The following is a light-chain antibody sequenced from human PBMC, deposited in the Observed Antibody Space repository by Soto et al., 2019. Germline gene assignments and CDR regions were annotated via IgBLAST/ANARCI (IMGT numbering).Light chain of an antibody. CDR3: SLYTSTNSWV. J-gene: IGLJ3*02. CDR1: SSDVGGYNY. CDR2: DVS. V-gene: IGLV2-14*01. Sequence: QSALTQSASVSGSPGPSITLSCTGTSSDVGGYNYVSWYQQHPGKAPKLIIYDVSNRPSGVSTRFSGSKSGNTASLTISGLQAEDEAEYSCSLYTSTNSWVFGGGTQLTVL.